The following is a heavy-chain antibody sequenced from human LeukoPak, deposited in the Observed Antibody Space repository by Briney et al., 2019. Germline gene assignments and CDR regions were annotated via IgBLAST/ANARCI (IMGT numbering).Heavy chain of an antibody. V-gene: IGHV1-46*01. Sequence: GASVKVSCKASGYTFTSYYMHWVRQAPGQGLEWMGIINPSGGSTSYAQKFQGRVTMTRDTSTSTVYMELSSLRSEDTAVYYCARTLNYYGSESYYSYFDYWGQGTLVTVSS. CDR2: INPSGGST. CDR1: GYTFTSYY. D-gene: IGHD3-10*01. CDR3: ARTLNYYGSESYYSYFDY. J-gene: IGHJ4*02.